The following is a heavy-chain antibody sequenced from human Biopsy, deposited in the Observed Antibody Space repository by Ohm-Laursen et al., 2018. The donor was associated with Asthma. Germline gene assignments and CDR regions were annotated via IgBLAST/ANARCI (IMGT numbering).Heavy chain of an antibody. CDR3: ARDVMEWYLPAFDF. V-gene: IGHV3-30-3*01. CDR2: GGSYYDGGLK. CDR1: GFTFRSYA. D-gene: IGHD3-3*01. J-gene: IGHJ4*02. Sequence: SLRLSCTASGFTFRSYAMHWVRQAPGKGLEWVAVGGSYYDGGLKYYADSVNGRFTVSRDDSKNTLYLQMNSLRPDDTAVYYCARDVMEWYLPAFDFWGQGTMVTVSS.